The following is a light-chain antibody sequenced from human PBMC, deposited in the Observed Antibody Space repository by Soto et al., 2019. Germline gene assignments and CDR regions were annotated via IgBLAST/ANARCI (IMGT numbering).Light chain of an antibody. J-gene: IGLJ2*01. CDR1: SGDVGAYNY. V-gene: IGLV2-14*01. Sequence: QSALTQPASVSGSPGQSITISCTGTSGDVGAYNYVPWYQQHPGKAPKVMIYEVSNRPSGVSNRFSGSKSGNTASLTISGLQAEDEADYYCSSYTSSTTLVVFGGGTKLTVL. CDR2: EVS. CDR3: SSYTSSTTLVV.